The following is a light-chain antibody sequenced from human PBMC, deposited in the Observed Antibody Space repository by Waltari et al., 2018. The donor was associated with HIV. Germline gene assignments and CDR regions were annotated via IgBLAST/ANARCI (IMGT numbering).Light chain of an antibody. CDR1: QSISAK. V-gene: IGKV3-15*01. Sequence: EIVMTHSPPTLSVSPGQRVTVSCRASQSISAKVAWYQQRPGQAPRLLIYEAATRPTGIPARFSGSGSGTEFTLTISSLQSEDFATYFCQQYDSGPRGITFGQGTMLEIK. CDR2: EAA. J-gene: IGKJ2*01. CDR3: QQYDSGPRGIT.